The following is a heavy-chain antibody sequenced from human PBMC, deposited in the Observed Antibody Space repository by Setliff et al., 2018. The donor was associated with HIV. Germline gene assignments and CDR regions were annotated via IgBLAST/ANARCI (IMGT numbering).Heavy chain of an antibody. CDR1: GASITSHN. V-gene: IGHV4-4*07. Sequence: SETLSLTCSVSGASITSHNWSWIRQAAGKGLEWIGRIYTRGNTNYNPSLRSRVTMSADTSKNQFSLKVTSVTAADTAVYYCTRDLWGDDYYYNNMDVWGKGTTVTVSS. J-gene: IGHJ6*03. CDR2: IYTRGNT. D-gene: IGHD2-21*02. CDR3: TRDLWGDDYYYNNMDV.